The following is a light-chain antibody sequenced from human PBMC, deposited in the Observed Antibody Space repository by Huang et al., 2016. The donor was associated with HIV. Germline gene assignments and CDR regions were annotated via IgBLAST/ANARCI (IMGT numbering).Light chain of an antibody. CDR3: QQYNNWPGCT. CDR1: QSVSSN. V-gene: IGKV3-15*01. CDR2: GAS. J-gene: IGKJ2*02. Sequence: EIVMTQSPATLSVSTGETATVSCRASQSVSSNLAWYQQKPGQPPRLLIYGASTRATGIPARFGGSGSGTEFTLTISSLQSEDFAIYYCQQYNNWPGCTFGQGTKLEIK.